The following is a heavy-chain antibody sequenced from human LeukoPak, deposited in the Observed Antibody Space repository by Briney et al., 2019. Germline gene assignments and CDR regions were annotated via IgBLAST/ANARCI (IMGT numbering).Heavy chain of an antibody. Sequence: GGSLRLSCAASGFTFSNYWMSWVRQAPGKGLEWVAYIKYDGSEIDYVDSVKGRFTISRDNSKNTLYLQMNSLRAEDTAVYYCAKTASPNVDTAMVLYFDYWGQGTLVTVSS. J-gene: IGHJ4*02. V-gene: IGHV3-7*02. CDR3: AKTASPNVDTAMVLYFDY. CDR1: GFTFSNYW. D-gene: IGHD5-18*01. CDR2: IKYDGSEI.